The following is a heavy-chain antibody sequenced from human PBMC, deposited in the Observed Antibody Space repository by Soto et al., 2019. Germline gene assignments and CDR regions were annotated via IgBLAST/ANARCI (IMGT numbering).Heavy chain of an antibody. Sequence: QVQLVQSGAEVKKPGSSVKVSCKASGGTFSSYAISWVRQAPGQGLEWMGGIIPIFGTENYAQKFQGRVTITADESTSTAYMGLSSLRSEDTAVYYCARFGPYYDILTGYANWFDPWGQGTLVTVSS. CDR3: ARFGPYYDILTGYANWFDP. CDR2: IIPIFGTE. J-gene: IGHJ5*02. V-gene: IGHV1-69*12. CDR1: GGTFSSYA. D-gene: IGHD3-9*01.